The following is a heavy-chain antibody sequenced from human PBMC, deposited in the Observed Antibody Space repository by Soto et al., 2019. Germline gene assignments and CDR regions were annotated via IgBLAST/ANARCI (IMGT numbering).Heavy chain of an antibody. J-gene: IGHJ6*02. Sequence: QVQLVQSGAEVKKPGASVKVSCKASGYTFTSYDINWVRQATGQGLEWMGWMNPNSGNTGYAQKFQGRVTMTRNTSLTKAYMELSSLRSEDTAVYYCASHDYNFRLRGMDVWGQGTTVTVSS. V-gene: IGHV1-8*01. CDR1: GYTFTSYD. CDR2: MNPNSGNT. D-gene: IGHD4-4*01. CDR3: ASHDYNFRLRGMDV.